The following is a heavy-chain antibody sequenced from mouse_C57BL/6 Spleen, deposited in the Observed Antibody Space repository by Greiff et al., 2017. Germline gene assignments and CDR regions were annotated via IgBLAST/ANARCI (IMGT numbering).Heavy chain of an antibody. J-gene: IGHJ4*01. V-gene: IGHV1-53*01. D-gene: IGHD1-1*01. CDR2: INPSNGGT. Sequence: QVQLQQPGTELVKPGASVKLSCKASGYTFTSYWMHWVKQRPGQGLEWIGNINPSNGGTNYNEKFKSKATLTVDKSSSTAYMQLSSLTSEDSAVYYCARSHYYGSSYKAYYAMDYWGQGTSVTVSS. CDR1: GYTFTSYW. CDR3: ARSHYYGSSYKAYYAMDY.